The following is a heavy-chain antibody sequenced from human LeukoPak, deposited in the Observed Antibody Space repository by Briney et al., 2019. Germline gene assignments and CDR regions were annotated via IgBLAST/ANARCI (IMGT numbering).Heavy chain of an antibody. V-gene: IGHV3-9*03. CDR3: AKSVRATTAPFAY. D-gene: IGHD1-26*01. J-gene: IGHJ4*02. CDR2: ISWNSGSI. Sequence: GGSLRLSCAASGFTFDDYAMHWVRQAPGKGLEWVSGISWNSGSIGYADSVKGRFTISRDNAKNSLYLQMNSLRAEDMALYYCAKSVRATTAPFAYWGQGTLVTVYS. CDR1: GFTFDDYA.